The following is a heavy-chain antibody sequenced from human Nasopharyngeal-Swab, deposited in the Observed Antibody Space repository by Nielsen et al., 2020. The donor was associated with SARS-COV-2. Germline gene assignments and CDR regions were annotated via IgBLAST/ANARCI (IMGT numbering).Heavy chain of an antibody. CDR3: AAEKYPPGGFDP. V-gene: IGHV3-11*01. CDR1: GFTFSDYY. Sequence: GGSLRLSSAASGFTFSDYYMSWIRQAPGKGLEWVSYISSSGSNIFYADSVKGRFTISRDNAKNSLYLQMNSLRAEDTAVYYCAAEKYPPGGFDPWGQGTLVTVSS. D-gene: IGHD3-10*01. J-gene: IGHJ5*02. CDR2: ISSSGSNI.